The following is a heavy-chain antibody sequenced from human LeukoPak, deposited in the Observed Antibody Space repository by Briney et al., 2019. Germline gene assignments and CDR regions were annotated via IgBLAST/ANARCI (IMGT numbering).Heavy chain of an antibody. CDR1: VFIFSGYW. CDR2: IKQDGSEK. V-gene: IGHV3-7*01. Sequence: GGSLRLSCAASVFIFSGYWMNWVRQAPGKGLEWVANIKQDGSEKQYVDSVRGRFTISRDNAKNSLYLQMNSLRVEDTAVYYCARDGFVGAADYWGQGTLVTVSS. CDR3: ARDGFVGAADY. J-gene: IGHJ4*02. D-gene: IGHD6-13*01.